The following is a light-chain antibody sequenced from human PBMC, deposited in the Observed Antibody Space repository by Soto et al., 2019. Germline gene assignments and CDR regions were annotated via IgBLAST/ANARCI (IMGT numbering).Light chain of an antibody. Sequence: EIVMTQSPATLSVSPVERATLSFRASQSVSSNLAWYQQKPGQAPRLLIYGASSRATGIPDRFSGSGSGTDFTLTISRLEPEDFAVYYCQQYGSSPWTFGQGTKVDIK. J-gene: IGKJ1*01. CDR3: QQYGSSPWT. V-gene: IGKV3-20*01. CDR1: QSVSSN. CDR2: GAS.